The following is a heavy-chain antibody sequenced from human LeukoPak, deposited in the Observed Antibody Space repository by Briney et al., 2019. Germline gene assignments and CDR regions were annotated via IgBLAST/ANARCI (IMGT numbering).Heavy chain of an antibody. V-gene: IGHV4-4*09. J-gene: IGHJ4*02. CDR3: ARIPLEYSGAYYFDY. Sequence: SETLSLTCTVSRGSISGSIRSYYWSWLRQPPGKGLEWIGYMSSSGSVNDNPSLRSRVTISVDTSKNQFFLSLSSVSAADTAVYYCARIPLEYSGAYYFDYWGQGTLVTVSP. CDR1: RGSISGSIRSYY. D-gene: IGHD1-26*01. CDR2: MSSSGSV.